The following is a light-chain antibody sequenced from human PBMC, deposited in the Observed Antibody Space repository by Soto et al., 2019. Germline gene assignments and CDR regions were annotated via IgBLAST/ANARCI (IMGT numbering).Light chain of an antibody. CDR2: DVS. V-gene: IGLV2-14*01. J-gene: IGLJ2*01. CDR1: SSDVGGYNY. CDR3: SSYTTTSTVI. Sequence: QSALTQPASVSGSPGQSIMISCTGTSSDVGGYNYVSWYQQHPGKAPKLMIYDVSSRPSGLSNRFSGSKSGNTASLTISGLQAEDEADYYCSSYTTTSTVIFGGGTQLTVL.